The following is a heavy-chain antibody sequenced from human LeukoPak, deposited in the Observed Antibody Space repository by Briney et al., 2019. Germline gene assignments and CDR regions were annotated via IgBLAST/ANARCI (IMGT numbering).Heavy chain of an antibody. Sequence: GGSLRLSCAASGFTFSTYSVNWVRQAPGKGLEWVSSISSSSNYIHYADSVKGRFAISRDDAKNSVYLQMNTLRAEDTAVYYCARDGDILTSRRVDYWGQGALVTVSS. CDR3: ARDGDILTSRRVDY. CDR2: ISSSSNYI. CDR1: GFTFSTYS. J-gene: IGHJ4*02. V-gene: IGHV3-21*01. D-gene: IGHD3-9*01.